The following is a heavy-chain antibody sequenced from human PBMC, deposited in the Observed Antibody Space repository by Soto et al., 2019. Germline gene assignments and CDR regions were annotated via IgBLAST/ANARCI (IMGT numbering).Heavy chain of an antibody. CDR3: ARSLRRSWFDA. CDR1: DASVSSGSYY. J-gene: IGHJ5*02. D-gene: IGHD3-10*01. CDR2: IYYSGST. Sequence: PSETLSLTCTVPDASVSSGSYYWSWIRQPPGKGLEWIGYIYYSGSTNYNPSLKSPVTTSVDTSKNQFSLKLSSVTAADTAVYYCARSLRRSWFDAWGQGTLVTVSS. V-gene: IGHV4-61*01.